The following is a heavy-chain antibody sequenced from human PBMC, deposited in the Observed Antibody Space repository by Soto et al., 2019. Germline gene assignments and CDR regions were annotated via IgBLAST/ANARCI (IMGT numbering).Heavy chain of an antibody. CDR2: INPNSGGT. CDR3: ATWDGYFDY. V-gene: IGHV1-2*02. Sequence: GASVKVSCKASGYTFTGYYMHWVRQAPGQGLEWMGWINPNSGGTIYAQKFQGRVTMTEDTSTDTAYMELSSLRSEDTAVYYCATWDGYFDYWGQGTLVTVSS. CDR1: GYTFTGYY. J-gene: IGHJ4*02. D-gene: IGHD1-26*01.